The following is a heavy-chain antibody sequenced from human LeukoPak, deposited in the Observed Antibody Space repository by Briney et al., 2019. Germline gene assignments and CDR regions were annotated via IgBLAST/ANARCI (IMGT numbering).Heavy chain of an antibody. CDR2: ISAYNGNT. CDR1: GYTFTSYG. J-gene: IGHJ4*02. CDR3: ARASYYYDSSGYPGYYFDY. Sequence: ASVKVSCKASGYTFTSYGISWVRQAPGQGLEWMGWISAYNGNTNYAQKLQGRVTMTRDTSISTAYMELSRLRSDDTAVYYCARASYYYDSSGYPGYYFDYWGQGTLVTVSS. V-gene: IGHV1-18*01. D-gene: IGHD3-22*01.